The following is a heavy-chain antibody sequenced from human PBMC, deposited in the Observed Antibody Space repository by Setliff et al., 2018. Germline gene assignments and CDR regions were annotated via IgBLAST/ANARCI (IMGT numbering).Heavy chain of an antibody. J-gene: IGHJ4*02. CDR2: ISTY. CDR1: GYTFTNYD. D-gene: IGHD2-2*01. Sequence: ASVKVSCKTSGYTFTNYDINWVRQAPGRGLEWMGWISTYAQNFQGRVTMTTDASTSTAYMELRSLRSDDTAVYYCARGPKDFVVLLTAAYFDYWGQGTLVTVSS. CDR3: ARGPKDFVVLLTAAYFDY. V-gene: IGHV1-18*01.